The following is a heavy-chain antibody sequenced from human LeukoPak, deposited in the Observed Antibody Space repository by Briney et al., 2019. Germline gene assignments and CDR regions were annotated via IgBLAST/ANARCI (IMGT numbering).Heavy chain of an antibody. D-gene: IGHD3-22*01. J-gene: IGHJ4*02. V-gene: IGHV4-39*01. CDR2: MYYSGSI. CDR1: DGSISSSSYY. Sequence: SETLSLTCTVSDGSISSSSYYWGWIRQPPGKGLEWIGSMYYSGSIYYNPSLKSRVTISVDTSKNQFSLKLSSVTVADTAVYYCARHEYYHDSIGNEWRASAFDNWGQGTLVTVSS. CDR3: ARHEYYHDSIGNEWRASAFDN.